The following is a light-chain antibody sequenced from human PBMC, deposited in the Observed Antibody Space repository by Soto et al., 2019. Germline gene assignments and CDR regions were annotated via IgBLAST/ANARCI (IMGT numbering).Light chain of an antibody. CDR1: QCLKF. CDR2: EAT. CDR3: QQANSFPIT. J-gene: IGKJ5*01. Sequence: DIQMTQSPSSVSASVGDTVTITFRASQCLKFLAWYQQKPGKAPRLLIYEATNLQSGVPPRFSGSGSGTDFTLTISSLQPEDFATYFCQQANSFPITFGQGTRLEI. V-gene: IGKV1-12*01.